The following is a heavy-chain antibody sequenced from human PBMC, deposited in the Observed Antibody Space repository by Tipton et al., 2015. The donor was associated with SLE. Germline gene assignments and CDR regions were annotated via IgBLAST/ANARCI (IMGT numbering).Heavy chain of an antibody. J-gene: IGHJ6*03. D-gene: IGHD4-17*01. Sequence: TLSLTCTVSGGSISSYYWSWIRQPAGKGLEWIGRIYTSGSTNYNPSLKSRVTISVDTSKNQFSLKLSSVPAADTAVYYCARGYGDSHIDYYYYYMDVWGKGTTVTVSS. CDR1: GGSISSYY. CDR3: ARGYGDSHIDYYYYYMDV. CDR2: IYTSGST. V-gene: IGHV4-4*07.